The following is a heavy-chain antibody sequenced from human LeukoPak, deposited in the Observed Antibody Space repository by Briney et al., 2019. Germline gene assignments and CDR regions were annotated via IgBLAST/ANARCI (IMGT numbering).Heavy chain of an antibody. CDR2: VSRDSSNI. CDR3: ARESFWGSSGKGFDS. Sequence: GGSLRLSCAASGFTFTGYSMIWFRQAPGKGLEWVLYVSRDSSNIYYADSVKGRFTIYRDNDKDSLYLQMNSLRDDDTALYYCARESFWGSSGKGFDSWGQGNLVTVSS. V-gene: IGHV3-48*02. D-gene: IGHD7-27*01. J-gene: IGHJ4*02. CDR1: GFTFTGYS.